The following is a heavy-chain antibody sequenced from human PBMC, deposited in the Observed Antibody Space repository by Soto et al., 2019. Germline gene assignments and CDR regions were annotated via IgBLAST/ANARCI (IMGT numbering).Heavy chain of an antibody. J-gene: IGHJ3*02. CDR2: ISAYNGNT. Sequence: ASVKVSCKASGYTFTSYGISWVRQAPGQGLEWMGWISAYNGNTNYAQKLQGRVTMTTDTSTSTAYMELRSLRSDDTAVYYCARDRVRSFITMIVVDAFDIWGQGTMVTVSS. V-gene: IGHV1-18*01. D-gene: IGHD3-22*01. CDR3: ARDRVRSFITMIVVDAFDI. CDR1: GYTFTSYG.